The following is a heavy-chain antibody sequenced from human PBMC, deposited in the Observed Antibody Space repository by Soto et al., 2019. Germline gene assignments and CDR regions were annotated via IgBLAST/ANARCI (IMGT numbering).Heavy chain of an antibody. D-gene: IGHD6-19*01. V-gene: IGHV4-4*02. CDR2: IYHSGST. CDR3: ARDPVSSGWRSWFDP. J-gene: IGHJ5*02. CDR1: GGSISSSNW. Sequence: SETLSLTCAVSGGSISSSNWWSWVRQPPGKGLEWIGEIYHSGSTNYNPSLKSRVTISVDKSKNQFPLKLSSVTAADTAVYYCARDPVSSGWRSWFDPWGQGIQVTVSS.